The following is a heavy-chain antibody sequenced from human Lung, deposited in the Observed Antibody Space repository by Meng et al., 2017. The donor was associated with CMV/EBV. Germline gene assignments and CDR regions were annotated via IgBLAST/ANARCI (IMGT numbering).Heavy chain of an antibody. J-gene: IGHJ4*02. CDR1: GFTFSSYG. CDR2: IRYDGSNK. CDR3: AKDPNPHYYDSSGLDY. D-gene: IGHD3-22*01. Sequence: GESLKISCAASGFTFSSYGMHWVRQAPGKGLEWVAFIRYDGSNKYYADSVKGRFTISRDNSKNTLYLQMNSLRAEDTAVYYCAKDPNPHYYDSSGLDYWGQGTLVTVSS. V-gene: IGHV3-30*02.